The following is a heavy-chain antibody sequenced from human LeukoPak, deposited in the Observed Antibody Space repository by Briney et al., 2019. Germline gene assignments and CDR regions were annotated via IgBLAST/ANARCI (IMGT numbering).Heavy chain of an antibody. D-gene: IGHD3-3*01. CDR1: GFTFSSYS. J-gene: IGHJ4*02. V-gene: IGHV3-23*01. Sequence: GGSLRLSCVASGFTFSSYSMSWVRQAPGKGLEWVSAISGSGGSTYYADSVKGRFTISRDNSKNTLYLQMNSLRAEDTAVYYCAKVGPDYDFWSGYYCHFDYWGQGTLVTVSS. CDR3: AKVGPDYDFWSGYYCHFDY. CDR2: ISGSGGST.